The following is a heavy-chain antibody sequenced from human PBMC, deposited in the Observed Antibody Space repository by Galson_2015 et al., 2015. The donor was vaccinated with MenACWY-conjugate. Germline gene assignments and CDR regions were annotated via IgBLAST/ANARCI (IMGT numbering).Heavy chain of an antibody. J-gene: IGHJ4*02. Sequence: QSGAEVKKPGESLKMSCQGSGYDFSDFWIGWVRQMPGKGLEWMGIIYPGDFGTRYSPSFQGQVTVSADKATSAAYLQWNNLKASDTAMYYCARGGRGPAASFHYWGQGTLVTVSS. D-gene: IGHD2-2*01. CDR3: ARGGRGPAASFHY. V-gene: IGHV5-51*01. CDR1: GYDFSDFW. CDR2: IYPGDFGT.